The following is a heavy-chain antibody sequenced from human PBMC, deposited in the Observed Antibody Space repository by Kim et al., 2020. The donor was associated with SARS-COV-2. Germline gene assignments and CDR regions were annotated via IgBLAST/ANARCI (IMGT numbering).Heavy chain of an antibody. J-gene: IGHJ4*02. V-gene: IGHV3-30-3*01. CDR1: GFTFSSYA. Sequence: GGSLRLSCAASGFTFSSYAMHWVRQAPGKGLEWVAVISYDGSNKYYADSVKGRFTISRDNSKNTLYLQMNSLRAEDTAVYYCAREPERGVVVTAIGDYWGQGTLVTVSS. D-gene: IGHD2-21*02. CDR3: AREPERGVVVTAIGDY. CDR2: ISYDGSNK.